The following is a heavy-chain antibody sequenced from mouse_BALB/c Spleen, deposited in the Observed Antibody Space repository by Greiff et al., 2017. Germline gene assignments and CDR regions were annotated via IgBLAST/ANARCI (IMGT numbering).Heavy chain of an antibody. CDR2: INSNGGST. Sequence: EVQGVESGGGLVQPGGSLKLSCAASGFTFSSYGMSWVRQTPDKRLELVATINSNGGSTYYPDSVKGRFTISRDNAKNTLYLQMSSLKSEDTAMYYCARGDSYYAMDYWGQGTSVTVSS. CDR1: GFTFSSYG. J-gene: IGHJ4*01. V-gene: IGHV5-6-3*01. CDR3: ARGDSYYAMDY.